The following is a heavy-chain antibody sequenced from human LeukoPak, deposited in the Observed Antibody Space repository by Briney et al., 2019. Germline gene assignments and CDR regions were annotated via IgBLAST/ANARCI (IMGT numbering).Heavy chain of an antibody. D-gene: IGHD4-17*01. Sequence: SETLSLTCTVSGGSISSYYWSWIRQPPGKGLEWIGYIYYSGSTNYNPSLKSRVTISVDTSKNQFSLKLSSVTAADTAVYYCARAKDYGDYGAFGIWGQGTMVTVSS. V-gene: IGHV4-59*01. CDR3: ARAKDYGDYGAFGI. J-gene: IGHJ3*02. CDR1: GGSISSYY. CDR2: IYYSGST.